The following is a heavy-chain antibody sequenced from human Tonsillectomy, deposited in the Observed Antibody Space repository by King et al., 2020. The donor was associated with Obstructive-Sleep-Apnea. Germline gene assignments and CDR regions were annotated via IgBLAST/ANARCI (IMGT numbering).Heavy chain of an antibody. V-gene: IGHV1-69*01. J-gene: IGHJ6*02. D-gene: IGHD3-9*01. CDR1: GGTFSNYA. CDR3: ARNSNILTGYYTGYYYGMDV. Sequence: VQLVESGAEVKKPGSSVKVSCKASGGTFSNYAISWVRQAPGQGLEWMGGIIPIFGTANYAQKCQGRVTITADESTSTAYRELSSLRSEDTAVYYCARNSNILTGYYTGYYYGMDVWGQGTTVTVSS. CDR2: IIPIFGTA.